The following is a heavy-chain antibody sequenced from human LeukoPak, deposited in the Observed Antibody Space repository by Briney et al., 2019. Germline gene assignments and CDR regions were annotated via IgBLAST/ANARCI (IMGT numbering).Heavy chain of an antibody. J-gene: IGHJ4*02. D-gene: IGHD1-26*01. V-gene: IGHV4-38-2*01. CDR3: ARRSYDRFTFDS. Sequence: PSETLSLTCAVSDYSIRSGYYWGWFRQPPGKGLEWIATTYHTGSTYYNPSLKSRVTIPVDKSKNHFSLKVTSVTAADTAVYYCARRSYDRFTFDSWGQGTLVTVSS. CDR1: DYSIRSGYY. CDR2: TYHTGST.